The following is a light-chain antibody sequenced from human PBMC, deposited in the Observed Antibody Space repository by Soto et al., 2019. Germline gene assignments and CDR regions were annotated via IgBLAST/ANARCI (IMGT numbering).Light chain of an antibody. CDR1: SSNIGTSS. Sequence: QSALTQPPSASGAPGQTVTISCSGSSSNIGTSSVHWYKHLPGTAPKPLIYTNDQRPSGVPDRFSGSKSGTSASLAISGLQSEDEADYYCAVWDDSLNGHVFGAGTKVTVL. J-gene: IGLJ1*01. CDR3: AVWDDSLNGHV. CDR2: TND. V-gene: IGLV1-44*01.